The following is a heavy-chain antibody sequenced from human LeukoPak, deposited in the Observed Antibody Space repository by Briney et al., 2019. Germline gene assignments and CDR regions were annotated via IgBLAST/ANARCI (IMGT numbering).Heavy chain of an antibody. CDR1: GFTFSSYA. Sequence: PGGSLRLSCAASGFTFSSYAMSWVRQAPGKGLEWVSAISGSGGSTYYADSVKGRFTISRDNSKNTLYLQMNSLRAEDTAVYYCAKDLSDYYDSSGYYSGEGYLDYWGQGTLVTVSS. J-gene: IGHJ4*02. V-gene: IGHV3-23*01. CDR2: ISGSGGST. CDR3: AKDLSDYYDSSGYYSGEGYLDY. D-gene: IGHD3-22*01.